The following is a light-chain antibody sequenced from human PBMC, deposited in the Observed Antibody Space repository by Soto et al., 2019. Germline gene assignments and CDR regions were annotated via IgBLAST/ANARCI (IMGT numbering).Light chain of an antibody. Sequence: EIVVTQSPATLSVSPGERVTLSCRASQSVSSSLAWYQQRPGQAPRLLIYDTSTRAPGIAARFSGSGSGTEFTLTISSLQSEDVDVYYCQQYVHWHPGTFGQGTTVEIK. CDR3: QQYVHWHPGT. CDR2: DTS. J-gene: IGKJ1*01. V-gene: IGKV3-15*01. CDR1: QSVSSS.